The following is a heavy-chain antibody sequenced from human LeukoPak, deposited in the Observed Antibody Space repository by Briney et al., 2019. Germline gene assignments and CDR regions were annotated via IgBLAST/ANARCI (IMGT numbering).Heavy chain of an antibody. CDR1: GVSLSSSSYY. J-gene: IGHJ1*01. Sequence: SETLSLTCTVSGVSLSSSSYYWGWIRQPPGKGLEWIGSIYYSANTYYNPSLEGRVTISVDTSKNQFSLKLNSVTAADTAVYYCAREHTSSWPEYFQHWGQGTLVTVSS. CDR2: IYYSANT. CDR3: AREHTSSWPEYFQH. V-gene: IGHV4-39*07. D-gene: IGHD6-13*01.